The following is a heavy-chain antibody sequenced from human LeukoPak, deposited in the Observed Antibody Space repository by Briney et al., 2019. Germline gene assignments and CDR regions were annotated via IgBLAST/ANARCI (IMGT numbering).Heavy chain of an antibody. J-gene: IGHJ3*02. Sequence: GASVKVSCKASGYTFTSYDINWVRQATGQGLEWMGWMNPNSGNTGYAQKFQGRVTITRNTSISTAYMELSSLRSEDTSVYYCARGRGRELLGDDAFDIWGQGTMVTVSS. CDR2: MNPNSGNT. CDR3: ARGRGRELLGDDAFDI. D-gene: IGHD1-26*01. CDR1: GYTFTSYD. V-gene: IGHV1-8*03.